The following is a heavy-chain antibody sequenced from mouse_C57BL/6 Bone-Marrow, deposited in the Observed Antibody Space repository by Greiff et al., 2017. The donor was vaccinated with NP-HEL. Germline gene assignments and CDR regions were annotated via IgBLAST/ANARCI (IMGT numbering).Heavy chain of an antibody. CDR1: GYTFTSYW. Sequence: QVQLQQPGAELVRPGTSVKLSCKASGYTFTSYWMHWVKQRPGQGLEWIGVIDPSDSYTNYNQKFKGKATLTVDTSSSTAYMQLSSLTSEDSAVYYCARGWLLRFAYGGQGTLVTVSA. D-gene: IGHD2-3*01. CDR3: ARGWLLRFAY. V-gene: IGHV1-59*01. J-gene: IGHJ3*01. CDR2: IDPSDSYT.